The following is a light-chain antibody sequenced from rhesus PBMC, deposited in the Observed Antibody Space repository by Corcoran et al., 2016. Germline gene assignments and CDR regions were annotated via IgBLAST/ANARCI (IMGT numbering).Light chain of an antibody. CDR3: QQYNSAPLT. CDR1: QGISSY. J-gene: IGKJ4*01. V-gene: IGKV1-37*01. Sequence: DIQMTQSPYSLSASVGATVPITCRASQGISSYLEWYQTKPGKAPKTLCYYATNLESGVPSRFSGSGSVTEFTLTISSRQPEDFATYYCQQYNSAPLTFGGGTKVESK. CDR2: YAT.